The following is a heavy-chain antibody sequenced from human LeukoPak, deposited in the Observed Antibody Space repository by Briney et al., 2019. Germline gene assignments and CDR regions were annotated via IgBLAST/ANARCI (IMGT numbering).Heavy chain of an antibody. Sequence: PGGSLRLSCAASGFTFSSYAMSWVRQAPGKGLEWVSSISSSSSYIYYADSVKGRFTISRDNAKNSLYLQMNSLRAEDTAVYYCARAGDSPWWNFDYWGQGTLVTVSS. CDR1: GFTFSSYA. D-gene: IGHD4-17*01. CDR2: ISSSSSYI. CDR3: ARAGDSPWWNFDY. J-gene: IGHJ4*02. V-gene: IGHV3-21*01.